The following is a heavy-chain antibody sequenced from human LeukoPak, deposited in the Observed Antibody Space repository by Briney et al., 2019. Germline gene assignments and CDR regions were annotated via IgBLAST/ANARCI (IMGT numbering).Heavy chain of an antibody. CDR3: ARIHESRDSGLDV. V-gene: IGHV3-30*14. J-gene: IGHJ6*02. CDR1: GFTFSRYA. Sequence: GGSLTLYCAASGFTFSRYAMHSVRQATATGLEWVAVIAYDGKNKYYADWVSGRFTISRDNSKKKVYLQMNSLRADDTDVYYCARIHESRDSGLDVWGRGTTVTVS. CDR2: IAYDGKNK. D-gene: IGHD3-10*01.